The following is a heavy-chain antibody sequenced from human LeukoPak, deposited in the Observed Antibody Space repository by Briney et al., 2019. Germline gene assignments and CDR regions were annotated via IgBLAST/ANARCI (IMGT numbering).Heavy chain of an antibody. D-gene: IGHD1-26*01. CDR2: ISTSSSTR. CDR3: AGTLSGSCYVGDC. J-gene: IGHJ4*02. Sequence: GGSLRLSCAASGFTFSSYNMKWVRQAPGKGLEWVSYISTSSSTRYYADSVKGRFTISRDNAKNTLYLQMNSLRAEDTAIYYCAGTLSGSCYVGDCWGQGTLVTVSS. CDR1: GFTFSSYN. V-gene: IGHV3-48*04.